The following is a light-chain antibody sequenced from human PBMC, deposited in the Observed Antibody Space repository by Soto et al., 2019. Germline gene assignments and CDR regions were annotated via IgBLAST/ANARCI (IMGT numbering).Light chain of an antibody. CDR3: QQRSDWPPWT. CDR2: DAS. V-gene: IGKV3-11*01. J-gene: IGKJ1*01. CDR1: QSVSNY. Sequence: EIVLTQSPATLSWSPGERATLSCRASQSVSNYLAWYQQKPGQAPRLLIYDASNRATGIPARFSGSGSGTDFTLIISSLEPEDFAVYYCQQRSDWPPWTFGQGTKVDSK.